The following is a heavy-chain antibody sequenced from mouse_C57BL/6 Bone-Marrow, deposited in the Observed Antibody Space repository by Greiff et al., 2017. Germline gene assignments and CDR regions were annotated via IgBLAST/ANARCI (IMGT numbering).Heavy chain of an antibody. J-gene: IGHJ1*03. CDR2: IYPGSGST. D-gene: IGHD2-5*01. Sequence: QVQLKQSGAELVKPGASVKMSCKASGYTFTSYWITWVKQRPGQGLEWIGDIYPGSGSTNYNEKFKSKATLTVDTSSSTAYMQLSSLISEDAAVYYGARTYYSKYWYFDVWGTGTTVTVSS. CDR3: ARTYYSKYWYFDV. V-gene: IGHV1-55*01. CDR1: GYTFTSYW.